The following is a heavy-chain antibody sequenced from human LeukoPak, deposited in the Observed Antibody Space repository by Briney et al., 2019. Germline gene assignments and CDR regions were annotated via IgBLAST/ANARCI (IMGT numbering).Heavy chain of an antibody. J-gene: IGHJ4*02. CDR3: ARDPGGYSYDFDY. Sequence: ASVKVSCKSSGYTFTSYYMHWVRQAPGQGLEWMGIINPSGGSTSYAQKFQGRVTMTRDTSISTAYMELSRLRSDDTAVYYCARDPGGYSYDFDYWGQGTLVTVSS. CDR1: GYTFTSYY. V-gene: IGHV1-46*01. CDR2: INPSGGST. D-gene: IGHD5-18*01.